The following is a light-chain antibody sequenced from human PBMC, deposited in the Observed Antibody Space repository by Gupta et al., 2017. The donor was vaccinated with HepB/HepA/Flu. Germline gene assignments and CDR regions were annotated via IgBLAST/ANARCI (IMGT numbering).Light chain of an antibody. J-gene: IGLJ2*01. CDR3: ATWDSSLSVVV. Sequence: QAVLTQPPSVPAAPGQKVTISCSGSSSNIGSNYVCWYQQLPGTAPKLLIYDNNQRPSGIPDRISGSKSGPSATLGISGLQTGDEGDYYCATWDSSLSVVVFGGGTRVTVL. CDR1: SSNIGSNY. CDR2: DNN. V-gene: IGLV1-51*01.